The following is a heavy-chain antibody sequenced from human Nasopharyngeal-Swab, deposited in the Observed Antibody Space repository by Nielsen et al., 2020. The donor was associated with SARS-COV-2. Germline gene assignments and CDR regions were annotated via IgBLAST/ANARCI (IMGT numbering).Heavy chain of an antibody. D-gene: IGHD6-19*01. V-gene: IGHV3-30*02. CDR3: AKDLGGSGWTYYFDS. J-gene: IGHJ4*02. CDR2: IRSDTRNI. Sequence: LSLTCAASGFTFSSCGVYWVRQAPGKGLEWVAFIRSDTRNILYGDSVKGRFTISRDNSKNTLYLQMTSLRPEDTAMYYCAKDLGGSGWTYYFDSWGQGTLVTVSS. CDR1: GFTFSSCG.